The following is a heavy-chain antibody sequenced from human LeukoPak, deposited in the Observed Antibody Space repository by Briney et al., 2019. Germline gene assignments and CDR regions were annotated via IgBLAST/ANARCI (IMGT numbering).Heavy chain of an antibody. J-gene: IGHJ4*02. CDR2: IYPRDGST. CDR1: GYTFTSNY. V-gene: IGHV1-46*01. Sequence: ASVKVSCKASGYTFTSNYIHWVRQAPGQGLEWMAMIYPRDGSTSYAQKFQGRVTVTRDTSTSTVHMELSGLRSEDTAVYYCARDQEGFDYWGQGTLVTVSS. CDR3: ARDQEGFDY.